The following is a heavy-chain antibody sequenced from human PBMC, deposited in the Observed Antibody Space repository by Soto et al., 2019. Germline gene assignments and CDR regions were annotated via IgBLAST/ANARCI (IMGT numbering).Heavy chain of an antibody. V-gene: IGHV3-15*01. CDR2: IKSKTAGGTI. CDR1: GFTFSDDW. J-gene: IGHJ4*02. CDR3: TTGPRLLDGTSD. Sequence: HLVESGGGLVKPGGSLRLSCAASGFTFSDDWLNWVRQAPQKGLEWVGRIKSKTAGGTIDYAAPVKGRFTISRDDSKNMLYLQMSSLKTEDTAVHYCTTGPRLLDGTSDWGQGTLVTVSS. D-gene: IGHD1-26*01.